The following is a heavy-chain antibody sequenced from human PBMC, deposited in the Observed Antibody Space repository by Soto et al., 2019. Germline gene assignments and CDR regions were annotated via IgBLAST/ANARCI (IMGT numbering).Heavy chain of an antibody. V-gene: IGHV4-59*08. CDR2: IYYSGGT. CDR3: ARYSGYDFGDYFDY. J-gene: IGHJ4*02. CDR1: GGSISSYY. Sequence: PSETLSLTCTVSGGSISSYYWSWIRQPPGKGLEWIGYIYYSGGTNYNPSLKSRVTISVDTSKNQFSLKLSSVTAADTAVYYCARYSGYDFGDYFDYWGQGTLVTVSS. D-gene: IGHD5-12*01.